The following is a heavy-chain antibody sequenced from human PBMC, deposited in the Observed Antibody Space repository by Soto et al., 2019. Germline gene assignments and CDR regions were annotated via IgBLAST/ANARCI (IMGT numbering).Heavy chain of an antibody. CDR1: GFAFSDAW. Sequence: GGSLRLSCAASGFAFSDAWVTWVRQAQGKGLQWVGRFNSETDGGTTDYAAPVKGRFTISIDDSKTTLYLQMNSLKMDDTAVYYCTTGVGYYDPYGMDVWGQGTTVTVSS. J-gene: IGHJ6*02. V-gene: IGHV3-15*01. CDR2: FNSETDGGTT. D-gene: IGHD3-22*01. CDR3: TTGVGYYDPYGMDV.